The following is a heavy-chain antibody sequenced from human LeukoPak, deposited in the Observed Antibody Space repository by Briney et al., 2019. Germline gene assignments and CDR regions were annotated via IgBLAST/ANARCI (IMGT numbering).Heavy chain of an antibody. CDR2: ISGSGGST. Sequence: GGSLRLSCAASGFTFSSYAMSWVRQAPGKGLEWVSAISGSGGSTYYADSVKGRFTISRDNSKNTQYLQMNSLRAEDTAVYYCAKSPTIAVAGTEIDYWGQGTLVTVSS. V-gene: IGHV3-23*01. D-gene: IGHD6-19*01. CDR3: AKSPTIAVAGTEIDY. J-gene: IGHJ4*02. CDR1: GFTFSSYA.